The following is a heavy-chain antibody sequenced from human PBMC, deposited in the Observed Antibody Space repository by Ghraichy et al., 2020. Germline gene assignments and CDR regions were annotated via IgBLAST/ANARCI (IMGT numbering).Heavy chain of an antibody. CDR1: GFSFSDYT. CDR3: ARAASDYDFWSGYNWFDP. D-gene: IGHD3-3*01. J-gene: IGHJ5*02. CDR2: ITYNIRYI. Sequence: GGSLRLSCAASGFSFSDYTMNWVRQVPGEGLEWVSSITYNIRYIFYPDSLRGRFTFSRDNAKSSLYLQMNSLRVEDTAVYYCARAASDYDFWSGYNWFDPWGQGTLVTVSA. V-gene: IGHV3-21*01.